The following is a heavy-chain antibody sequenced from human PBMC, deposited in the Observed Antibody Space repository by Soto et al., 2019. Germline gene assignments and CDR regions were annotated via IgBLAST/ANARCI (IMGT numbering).Heavy chain of an antibody. J-gene: IGHJ4*02. CDR3: ARLPAAAGTVDY. CDR2: IYYSGST. Sequence: QLQLQESGPGLVKPSETLSLTCTVSGGSISSSSYYWGWIRQPPGKGLEWIGSIYYSGSTYYNPSLRRRVTISVDTSKNQFSLKLSSVTAADTAVYYCARLPAAAGTVDYWGQGTLVTVSS. V-gene: IGHV4-39*01. CDR1: GGSISSSSYY. D-gene: IGHD6-13*01.